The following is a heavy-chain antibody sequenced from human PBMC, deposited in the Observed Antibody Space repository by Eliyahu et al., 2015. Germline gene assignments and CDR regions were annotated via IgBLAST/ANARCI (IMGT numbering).Heavy chain of an antibody. Sequence: QVQLQQWGAGLLKPSETLSLTCAVYGGSFSGYYWSWIRQPPGKGLEWIGEINHSGSTNYNPSLKSRVTISVDTSKNQFSLKLSSVTAADTAVYYCARRGSLRGGYWGQGTLVTVSS. V-gene: IGHV4-34*01. D-gene: IGHD3-10*01. J-gene: IGHJ4*02. CDR2: INHSGST. CDR1: GGSFSGYY. CDR3: ARRGSLRGGY.